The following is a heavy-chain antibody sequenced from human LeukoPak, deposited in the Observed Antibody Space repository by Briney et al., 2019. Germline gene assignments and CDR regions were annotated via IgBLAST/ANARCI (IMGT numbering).Heavy chain of an antibody. J-gene: IGHJ4*02. D-gene: IGHD1-26*01. Sequence: GGSLRLSCAASGFTFNTYAMSWVRQAPGKGLEWVSTVGGNGGSTYYADSVKGRFTISRDNAKNSLYLQMNSLRAEDTAVYYCARDRGATTIERWGQGTLVTVSS. CDR2: VGGNGGST. V-gene: IGHV3-23*01. CDR1: GFTFNTYA. CDR3: ARDRGATTIER.